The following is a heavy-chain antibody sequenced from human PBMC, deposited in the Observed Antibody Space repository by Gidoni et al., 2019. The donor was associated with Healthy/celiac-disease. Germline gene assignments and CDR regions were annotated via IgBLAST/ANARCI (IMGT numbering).Heavy chain of an antibody. V-gene: IGHV2-70*04. Sequence: QVTLTESGPALVKPTQTLTLTCTFPGFSLSTSGMRVSWIRQPPGKALEWLARIDWDDDKFYSTSLKTRLTISKDTSKNQVVLTMTDMDPVDTATYYCARSPPHNLVFDYWGQGTLVTVSS. D-gene: IGHD1-20*01. J-gene: IGHJ4*02. CDR2: IDWDDDK. CDR3: ARSPPHNLVFDY. CDR1: GFSLSTSGMR.